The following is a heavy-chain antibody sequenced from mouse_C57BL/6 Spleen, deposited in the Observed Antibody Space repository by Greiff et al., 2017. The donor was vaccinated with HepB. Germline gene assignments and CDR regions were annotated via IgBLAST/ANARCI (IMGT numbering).Heavy chain of an antibody. J-gene: IGHJ2*01. CDR1: GYAFSSSW. Sequence: QVQLQQPGPELVKPGASVKISCKASGYAFSSSWMNWVKQRPGKGLEWIGRIYPGDGDTNYNGKFKGKATLTADKSSSTAYMQLSSLTSEDSAVYFCAREYYGSSLDYWGQGTTLTVSS. CDR3: AREYYGSSLDY. CDR2: IYPGDGDT. D-gene: IGHD1-1*01. V-gene: IGHV1-82*01.